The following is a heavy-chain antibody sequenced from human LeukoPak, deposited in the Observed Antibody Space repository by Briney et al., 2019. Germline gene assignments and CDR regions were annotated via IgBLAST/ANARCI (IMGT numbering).Heavy chain of an antibody. CDR1: GGSFSGYY. CDR2: INHSGST. J-gene: IGHJ6*03. CDR3: ARGRAIFGVVIPAGWYYYMDV. Sequence: SETLSLTCAVYGGSFSGYYWSWIRQPPGKGLEWIGEINHSGSTNYNPSLKSRVTISVDTSKNQFSLKLGSVTAADTAVYYCARGRAIFGVVIPAGWYYYMDVWGKGTTVTVSS. D-gene: IGHD3-3*01. V-gene: IGHV4-34*01.